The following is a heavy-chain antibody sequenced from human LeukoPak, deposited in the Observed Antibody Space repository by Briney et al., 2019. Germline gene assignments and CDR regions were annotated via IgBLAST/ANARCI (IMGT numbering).Heavy chain of an antibody. V-gene: IGHV1-2*02. Sequence: ASVKVSCKASGYTFTSYDINWVRQATGQGLEWMGWINPNSGGTNYAQKFQGRVTMTRDTSISTAYMELSRLRSDDTAVYYCARQAYCGGDCRDFDYWGQGTLVTVSS. CDR1: GYTFTSYD. CDR2: INPNSGGT. J-gene: IGHJ4*02. D-gene: IGHD2-21*02. CDR3: ARQAYCGGDCRDFDY.